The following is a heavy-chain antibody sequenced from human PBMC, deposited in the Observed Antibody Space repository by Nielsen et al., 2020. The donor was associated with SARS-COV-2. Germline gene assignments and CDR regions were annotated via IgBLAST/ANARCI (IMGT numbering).Heavy chain of an antibody. Sequence: SETLSLTCTVSGDSISNYCWSWIRQPPGKGLEWIGDICYSGNTNYNPSLKSRVTISVDTSKNQFSLKLSSVTAADTAVYSCARNRWFGESRYGMDVWDQGTTVTVSS. CDR1: GDSISNYC. J-gene: IGHJ6*02. CDR3: ARNRWFGESRYGMDV. CDR2: ICYSGNT. D-gene: IGHD3-10*01. V-gene: IGHV4-59*01.